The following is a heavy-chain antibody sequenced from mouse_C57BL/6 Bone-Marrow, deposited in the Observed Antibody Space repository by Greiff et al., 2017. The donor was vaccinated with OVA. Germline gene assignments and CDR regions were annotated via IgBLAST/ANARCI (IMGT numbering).Heavy chain of an antibody. V-gene: IGHV3-6*01. Sequence: DVKLQESGPGLVKPSQSLSLTCSVTGYSITSGYYWNWIRQFPGNKLEWMGYISYDGSNNYNPSLKNRISITRDTSKNQFFLKLNSVTTEDTATYYCAREGSYYYAMDYWGQGTSVTVSS. CDR3: AREGSYYYAMDY. CDR2: ISYDGSN. CDR1: GYSITSGYY. J-gene: IGHJ4*01.